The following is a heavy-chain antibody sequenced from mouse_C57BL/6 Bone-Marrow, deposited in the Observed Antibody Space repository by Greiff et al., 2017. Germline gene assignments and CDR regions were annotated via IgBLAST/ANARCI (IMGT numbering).Heavy chain of an antibody. CDR2: ISSGGSYT. D-gene: IGHD2-5*01. Sequence: DVMLVESGGDLVKPGGSLKLSCAASGFTFSSYGMSWVRQTPDKRLEWVATISSGGSYTYYPDSVKGRFTISRDNAKNTLYLQMSSLKSEDTAMYYCARLPYYSNYNAMDYWGQGTSVTVSS. CDR1: GFTFSSYG. CDR3: ARLPYYSNYNAMDY. J-gene: IGHJ4*01. V-gene: IGHV5-6*02.